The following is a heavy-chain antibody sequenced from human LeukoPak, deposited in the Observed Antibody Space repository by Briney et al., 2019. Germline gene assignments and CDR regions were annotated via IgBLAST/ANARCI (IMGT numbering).Heavy chain of an antibody. CDR3: ARSLGWLYYYYYLDV. J-gene: IGHJ6*03. Sequence: GASVKVSCKASGYTFTSHDINWVRQATGQGLEWMGWMNPNSGSTGYAQQFQGRVTLTRNTSISTAYMELSSLRSEDTAVYFCARSLGWLYYYYYLDVWGKGTTVTVSS. D-gene: IGHD5-12*01. V-gene: IGHV1-8*03. CDR2: MNPNSGST. CDR1: GYTFTSHD.